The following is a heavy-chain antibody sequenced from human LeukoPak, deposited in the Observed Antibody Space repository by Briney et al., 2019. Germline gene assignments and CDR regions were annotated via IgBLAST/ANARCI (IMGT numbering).Heavy chain of an antibody. V-gene: IGHV4-59*01. CDR3: ARDGGPDTATVHDAFDI. J-gene: IGHJ3*02. CDR2: IYYSGST. CDR1: GGSISSYY. D-gene: IGHD5-18*01. Sequence: SETLSLTCTVSGGSISSYYWSWIRQPPGKGLEWIGYIYYSGSTNYNPSLKSRVTISVDTSKNQFSLKLSSVTAADTAVYYCARDGGPDTATVHDAFDIWSQGTMVTVSS.